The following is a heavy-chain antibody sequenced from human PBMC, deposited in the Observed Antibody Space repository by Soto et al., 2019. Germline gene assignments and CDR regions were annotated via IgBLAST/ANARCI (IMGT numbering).Heavy chain of an antibody. CDR3: LRDQRHWNEFADQ. J-gene: IGHJ4*02. V-gene: IGHV3-74*01. CDR1: GFAFGSYW. D-gene: IGHD1-1*01. Sequence: GGSLRLSCAASGFAFGSYWMHWVRQAPGKGLVWVSRISQDGAIATQADSVKGRFTISRDNAKNTLFLQMNSLRADDAAVYYCLRDQRHWNEFADQWGQGTLVTVSS. CDR2: ISQDGAIA.